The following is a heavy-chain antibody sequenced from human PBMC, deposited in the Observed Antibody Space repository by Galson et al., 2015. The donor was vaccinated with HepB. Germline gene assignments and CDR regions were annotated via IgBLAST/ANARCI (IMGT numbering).Heavy chain of an antibody. CDR2: IYYSGST. Sequence: GYIYYSGSTHYNPSLKSRVTMSVDTSKKQFSLKLRSVTAVDTAVYFCARNLAGYDSIEGDAFDTWGQGSLVTVSS. J-gene: IGHJ5*02. CDR3: ARNLAGYDSIEGDAFDT. V-gene: IGHV4-28*01. D-gene: IGHD3-22*01.